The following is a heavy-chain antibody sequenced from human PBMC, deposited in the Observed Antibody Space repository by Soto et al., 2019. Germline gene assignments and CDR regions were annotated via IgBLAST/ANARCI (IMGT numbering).Heavy chain of an antibody. J-gene: IGHJ6*02. CDR3: AHSGSSSWSQGYYYYGMDV. Sequence: SGPTLVNPTQTLTLTCTFSGFSLSTSGVGVGWIRQPPGKALEWLALIYWNDDKRYSPSLKSRLTITKDTSKNQVVLTMTNMDPVDTATYYCAHSGSSSWSQGYYYYGMDVWGQVTTVTVSS. V-gene: IGHV2-5*01. CDR1: GFSLSTSGVG. D-gene: IGHD6-13*01. CDR2: IYWNDDK.